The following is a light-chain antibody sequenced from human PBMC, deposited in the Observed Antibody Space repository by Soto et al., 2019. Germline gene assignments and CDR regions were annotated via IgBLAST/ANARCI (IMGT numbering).Light chain of an antibody. J-gene: IGKJ2*01. CDR3: HQYNSWPPGT. Sequence: EIVMTQSPATLSLSPGERATLSCRASQSVSIYLAWYQQRPGQTPRLLIYDISTRATGIPARFSGSGSGTEFTLTISSLQSEDFALYYCHQYNSWPPGTFGQGTKVDIK. V-gene: IGKV3-15*01. CDR2: DIS. CDR1: QSVSIY.